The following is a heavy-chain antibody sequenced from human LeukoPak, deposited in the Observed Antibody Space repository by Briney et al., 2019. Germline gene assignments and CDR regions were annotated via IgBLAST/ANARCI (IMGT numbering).Heavy chain of an antibody. CDR1: GGSISSHY. V-gene: IGHV4-4*07. Sequence: PSETLSLTCTASGGSISSHYWSWIRQPAGKGLEWIGRIYTSGSTNYNPSLKSRVTMSVDTSKNQFSLKLSSVTAADTAVYYCARQEEVGYSSSPGPDYWGQGTLVTVSS. CDR2: IYTSGST. J-gene: IGHJ4*02. D-gene: IGHD6-13*01. CDR3: ARQEEVGYSSSPGPDY.